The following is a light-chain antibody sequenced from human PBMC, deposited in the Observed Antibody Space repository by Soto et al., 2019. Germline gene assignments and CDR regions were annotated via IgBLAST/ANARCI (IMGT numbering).Light chain of an antibody. J-gene: IGLJ2*01. CDR3: CSYANTGTLVL. V-gene: IGLV2-11*01. CDR1: SNDVGAYNF. Sequence: QSALTQPRSVSGSPGQSVTISCAGTSNDVGAYNFVSWYQQHPGKAPKLIIYAVIKRPSGVPDRFSGSKSGNTASLTISGLQTEDEADYYCCSYANTGTLVLFGGGTKLTVL. CDR2: AVI.